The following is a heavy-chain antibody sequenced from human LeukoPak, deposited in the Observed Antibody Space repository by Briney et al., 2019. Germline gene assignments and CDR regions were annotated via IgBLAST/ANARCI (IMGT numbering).Heavy chain of an antibody. CDR2: IKHDGSET. CDR3: MKDRGGYAKYRTFES. D-gene: IGHD5-12*01. Sequence: GGSLRLSCATSGFTFRDYWMSWVRQAPGKGLEWVSNIKHDGSETYYVASVKGRFTISKDIPKNSLYLQMNNLRTEDTAVYYCMKDRGGYAKYRTFESWGQGTLVTVSS. CDR1: GFTFRDYW. J-gene: IGHJ1*01. V-gene: IGHV3-7*01.